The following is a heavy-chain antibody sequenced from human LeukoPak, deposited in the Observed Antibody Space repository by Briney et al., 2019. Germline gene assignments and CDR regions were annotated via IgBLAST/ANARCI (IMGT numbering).Heavy chain of an antibody. D-gene: IGHD6-19*01. Sequence: PGRSLRLSCATSGFTFSNYGMHWVRQAPGKGLEWVSVIYGGGSTYYADSVKGRFTTSRDTPKNTLYLQMNSLRVEDTAVYYCASWPVGWYGEDSWGQGTLVTVSS. CDR3: ASWPVGWYGEDS. J-gene: IGHJ4*02. CDR2: IYGGGST. CDR1: GFTFSNYG. V-gene: IGHV3-NL1*01.